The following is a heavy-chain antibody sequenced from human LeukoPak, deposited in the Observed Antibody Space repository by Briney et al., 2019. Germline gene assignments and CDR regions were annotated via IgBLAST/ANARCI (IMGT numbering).Heavy chain of an antibody. J-gene: IGHJ3*02. Sequence: GGSLRLSCAASGFTCSTYVMSWVRQALGKGLEWLSIILHNGESTYYADSVKGRFTIYRDNSKNTLYLQMNSLRAEDTAVYHCARLSSFAFDIWGQGTMVTVSS. CDR2: ILHNGEST. D-gene: IGHD3-16*02. V-gene: IGHV3-23*01. CDR1: GFTCSTYV. CDR3: ARLSSFAFDI.